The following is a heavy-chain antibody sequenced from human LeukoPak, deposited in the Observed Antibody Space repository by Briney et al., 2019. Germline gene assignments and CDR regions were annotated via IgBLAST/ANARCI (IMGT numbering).Heavy chain of an antibody. CDR3: ASCGGSYVRPYYFDY. V-gene: IGHV3-23*01. CDR1: GFTFSSYA. Sequence: GGSLRLSCAASGFTFSSYAMSWVRQAPGKGLEWVSAISGSGGSTYYADSVKGRFTISRDNSKNTLYLQMNSLRAEDTAVYYCASCGGSYVRPYYFDYWGQGTLVTVSS. CDR2: ISGSGGST. J-gene: IGHJ4*02. D-gene: IGHD1-26*01.